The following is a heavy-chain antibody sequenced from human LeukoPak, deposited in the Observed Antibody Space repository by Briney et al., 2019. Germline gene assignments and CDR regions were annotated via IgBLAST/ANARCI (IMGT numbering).Heavy chain of an antibody. D-gene: IGHD6-19*01. J-gene: IGHJ5*02. Sequence: SSETLSLTCTVSGYSISSGYYWGWIRPPPGKGLEWIGSIYHSGSTYYNPSLKSRVTISVDTSKNPFSLKLSSVTAADTAVYYCARAPYSSGWWFDPWGQGTLVTVSS. CDR2: IYHSGST. CDR1: GYSISSGYY. CDR3: ARAPYSSGWWFDP. V-gene: IGHV4-38-2*02.